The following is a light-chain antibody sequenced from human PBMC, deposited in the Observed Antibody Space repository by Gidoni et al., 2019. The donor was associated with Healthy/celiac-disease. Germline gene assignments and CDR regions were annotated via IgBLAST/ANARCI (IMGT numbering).Light chain of an antibody. J-gene: IGKJ4*01. CDR1: QSVSSY. V-gene: IGKV3-11*01. CDR3: QQRSNWPPT. CDR2: DAS. Sequence: EIVLTQSPATRPLSPGERATLSCRASQSVSSYLAWYQQKPGQAPRLLIYDASNRATGIPARFSGSGSGTDFTLTISSLEPEDFAVYYCQQRSNWPPTFGGGTKVEIK.